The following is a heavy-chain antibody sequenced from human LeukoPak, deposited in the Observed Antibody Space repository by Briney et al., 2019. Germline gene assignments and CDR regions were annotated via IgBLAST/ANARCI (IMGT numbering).Heavy chain of an antibody. D-gene: IGHD6-13*01. CDR3: ARDRVAAAGSFDY. V-gene: IGHV4-61*01. J-gene: IGHJ4*02. CDR2: IYYSGST. CDR1: GGSVSSGSYY. Sequence: SETLSLTCTASGGSVSSGSYYWSWIRQPPGKGLEWIGYIYYSGSTNYNPSLKSRVTISVDTSKNQFSLKLSSVTAADTAVYYCARDRVAAAGSFDYWGQGTLVTISS.